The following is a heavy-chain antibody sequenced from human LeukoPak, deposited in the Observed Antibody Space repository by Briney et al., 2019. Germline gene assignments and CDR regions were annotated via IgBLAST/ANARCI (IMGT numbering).Heavy chain of an antibody. D-gene: IGHD3-16*01. CDR3: AGDPGEDY. J-gene: IGHJ4*02. V-gene: IGHV3-7*03. Sequence: GGSLRLSCAVSGFTFSGYAMSWVRQAPGKGLEWVANIKQDGSEKYYVDSVKGRFTISRDNAKNSLYLQMNSLRAEDTAVYYCAGDPGEDYWGQGTLVTVSS. CDR2: IKQDGSEK. CDR1: GFTFSGYA.